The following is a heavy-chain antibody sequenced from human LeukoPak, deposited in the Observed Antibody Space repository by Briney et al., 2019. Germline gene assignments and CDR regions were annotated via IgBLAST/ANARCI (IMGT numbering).Heavy chain of an antibody. CDR2: IYYSGST. J-gene: IGHJ3*02. V-gene: IGHV4-59*01. CDR1: GGSISSYY. Sequence: SETLSLTCTVSGGSISSYYWSWIRQPPGKGLEWIGYIYYSGSTNYNPSLKSRVTISVDTSKNQFSLKLSSVTAADTAVYYCARESSSSAFDIWGQGTMVTASS. D-gene: IGHD6-6*01. CDR3: ARESSSSAFDI.